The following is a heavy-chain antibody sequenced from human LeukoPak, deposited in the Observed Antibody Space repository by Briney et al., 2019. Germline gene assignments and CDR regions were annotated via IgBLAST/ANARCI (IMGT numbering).Heavy chain of an antibody. CDR3: ATVRGGYFDF. J-gene: IGHJ4*02. CDR2: IYTSGTT. V-gene: IGHV4-61*09. CDR1: GGSMSSGSYY. D-gene: IGHD3-10*01. Sequence: SETLSLTCTVSGGSMSSGSYYWSWIRQPAGKGLEWIGHIYTSGTTKFNPSLKSRVTMSVDTSKNQFSLKLSSVTAADTAVYYCATVRGGYFDFWGQGTLVTVSS.